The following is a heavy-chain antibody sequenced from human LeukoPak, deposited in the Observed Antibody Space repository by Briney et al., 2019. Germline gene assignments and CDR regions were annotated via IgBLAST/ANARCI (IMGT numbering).Heavy chain of an antibody. CDR1: GGSISSYY. CDR3: ARKNIWFGELYDH. J-gene: IGHJ4*02. V-gene: IGHV4-59*01. D-gene: IGHD3-10*01. Sequence: SETLSLTCTVSGGSISSYYWSWIRQPPGKGLEWIGYIYYSGSTNYNPSLKSRVTISVDTSKNQFSLKLSSVTAADTAVYYCARKNIWFGELYDHWGQGTLVTVSS. CDR2: IYYSGST.